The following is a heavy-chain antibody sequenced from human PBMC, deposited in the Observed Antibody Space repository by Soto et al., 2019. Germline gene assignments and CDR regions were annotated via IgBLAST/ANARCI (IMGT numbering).Heavy chain of an antibody. CDR2: ISYDGSNK. Sequence: QVQLVESGGGVVQPGRSLRLSCAASGFTFSSYAMHWVRQAPGKGLEWVAVISYDGSNKYYADSVKGRFTISRDNSKNTLYLQMNSLRAEDTAVYYCARDLGSGWTIHYYYGMDVWGQGTTVTVSS. J-gene: IGHJ6*02. CDR3: ARDLGSGWTIHYYYGMDV. V-gene: IGHV3-30-3*01. CDR1: GFTFSSYA. D-gene: IGHD6-19*01.